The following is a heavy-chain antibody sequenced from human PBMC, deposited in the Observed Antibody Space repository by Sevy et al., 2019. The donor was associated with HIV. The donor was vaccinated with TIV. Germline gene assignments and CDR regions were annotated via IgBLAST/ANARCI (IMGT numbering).Heavy chain of an antibody. CDR3: ARDLRPHLLYSDFWSGYSVMDV. D-gene: IGHD3-3*01. Sequence: GGSLRLSCVASAFTFSTYGMHWVRQAPGKGLEWVSVISFDGSHKYYADSVKGRCTVSRDNSKNTLNLQMNSLRAEDTALYYCARDLRPHLLYSDFWSGYSVMDVWGQGTTVTLSS. CDR1: AFTFSTYG. J-gene: IGHJ6*02. CDR2: ISFDGSHK. V-gene: IGHV3-30*03.